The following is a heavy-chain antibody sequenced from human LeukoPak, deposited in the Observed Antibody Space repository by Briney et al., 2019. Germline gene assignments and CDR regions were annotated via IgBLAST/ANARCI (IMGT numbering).Heavy chain of an antibody. V-gene: IGHV4-39*07. CDR2: IYYSGST. D-gene: IGHD3-22*01. J-gene: IGHJ4*02. Sequence: PSETLSLTCTVSGGSISSSSYYWGWIRQPPGKGLEWIGSIYYSGSTYYNPSLKSRVTISVDTSKNQFSLKLSSVTAADTAVYYCARDLRDSSGYSLPFDYWGQGTLVTVSS. CDR1: GGSISSSSYY. CDR3: ARDLRDSSGYSLPFDY.